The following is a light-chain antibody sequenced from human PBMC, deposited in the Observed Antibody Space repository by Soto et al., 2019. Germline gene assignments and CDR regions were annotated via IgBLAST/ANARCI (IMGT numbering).Light chain of an antibody. CDR2: DVS. Sequence: DIKMTQSPSTLSASVGDRVTITCRASQTISISSWLAWYQQKPGKAPKLLIYDVSSLESGVPSRFSGSGSGTEFTLTISSLQPDDFATYYCQQYSSYSRTFGQGTKVEIK. J-gene: IGKJ1*01. CDR3: QQYSSYSRT. V-gene: IGKV1-5*01. CDR1: QTISISSW.